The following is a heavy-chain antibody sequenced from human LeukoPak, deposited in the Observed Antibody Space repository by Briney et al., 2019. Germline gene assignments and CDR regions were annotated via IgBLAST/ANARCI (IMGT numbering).Heavy chain of an antibody. V-gene: IGHV3-21*01. J-gene: IGHJ4*02. CDR1: GFTFSSYS. D-gene: IGHD4-17*01. CDR2: ISSSSSYI. CDR3: ARAATTVTMYFDY. Sequence: GGSLRLSCAASGFTFSSYSMTWVRQAPGKGLEWVSSISSSSSYIYYADSVKGRFTISRDNAKNSLYLQMNSLRAEDTAVYYCARAATTVTMYFDYWGQGTLVTVSS.